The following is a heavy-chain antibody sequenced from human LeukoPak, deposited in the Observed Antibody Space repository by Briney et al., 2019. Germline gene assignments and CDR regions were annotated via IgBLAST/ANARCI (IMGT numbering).Heavy chain of an antibody. CDR1: GGSFSGYY. Sequence: SETLSLTCAVYGGSFSGYYWSWIRQPPGKGLEWIGEINHSGSTNYNPSLKSRVTISVDTSKNQFSLKLSSVTAADTAVYCCARDSSGFDYWGQGTLVTVSS. J-gene: IGHJ4*02. V-gene: IGHV4-34*01. CDR2: INHSGST. D-gene: IGHD3-22*01. CDR3: ARDSSGFDY.